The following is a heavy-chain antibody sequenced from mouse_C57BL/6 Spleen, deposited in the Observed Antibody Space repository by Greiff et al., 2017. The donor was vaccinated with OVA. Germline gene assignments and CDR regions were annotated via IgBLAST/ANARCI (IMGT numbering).Heavy chain of an antibody. D-gene: IGHD1-1*01. V-gene: IGHV3-6*01. J-gene: IGHJ1*03. CDR2: ISYDGSN. CDR1: GYSITSGYY. Sequence: VQLKQSGPGLVKPSQSLSLTCSVTGYSITSGYYWNWIRQFPGNKLEWMGYISYDGSNNYNPSLKNRISITRDTSKNQFFLKLNSVTTEDTATYYCARTGGSSYHWYFDVWGTGTTVTVSS. CDR3: ARTGGSSYHWYFDV.